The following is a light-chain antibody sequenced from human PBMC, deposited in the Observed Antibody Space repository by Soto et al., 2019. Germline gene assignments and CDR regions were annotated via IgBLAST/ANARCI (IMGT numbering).Light chain of an antibody. CDR2: GAS. J-gene: IGKJ4*01. CDR1: QTISND. Sequence: EVVMTQSPATVSVSPGEGVTLSCRASQTISNDLAWYQQKPGQAPRLLIYGASTRATGVPARFSGGGSWTEFTLTISSLQSEDFASYYCQQNNKWPPVTFGGGTKVDIK. V-gene: IGKV3-15*01. CDR3: QQNNKWPPVT.